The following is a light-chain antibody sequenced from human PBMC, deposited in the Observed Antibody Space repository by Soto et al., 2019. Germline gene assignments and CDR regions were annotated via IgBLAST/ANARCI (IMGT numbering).Light chain of an antibody. CDR2: DAS. J-gene: IGKJ2*01. V-gene: IGKV1-39*01. CDR1: QSISNS. Sequence: DIQMTQSPSSLSASVGDRVTITCRASQSISNSLHWYQQKPGKAPNLLIYDASNLQSGVPSGFSGSGSGTDFTLTISSLQPEDFATYYCQQSYGINSFAFGQGTKLEIK. CDR3: QQSYGINSFA.